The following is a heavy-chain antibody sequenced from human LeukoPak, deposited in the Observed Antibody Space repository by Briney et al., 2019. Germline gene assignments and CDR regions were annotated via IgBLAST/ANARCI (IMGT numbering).Heavy chain of an antibody. D-gene: IGHD6-19*01. CDR2: ISTYNGNT. CDR1: GYTFTSYG. Sequence: ASVKVSCKASGYTFTSYGISWVRQAPGQGLEWMGWISTYNGNTNYAQKLQGRVTMTTDTSTSTAYMELRSLRSNDTAVYYCARDLSSGWYRPYFDYWGQGTLVTVSS. J-gene: IGHJ4*02. CDR3: ARDLSSGWYRPYFDY. V-gene: IGHV1-18*01.